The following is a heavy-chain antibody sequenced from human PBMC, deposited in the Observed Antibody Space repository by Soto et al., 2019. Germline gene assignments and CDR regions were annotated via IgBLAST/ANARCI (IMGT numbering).Heavy chain of an antibody. CDR1: GGAISSGGYY. D-gene: IGHD3-3*01. CDR3: ARDQSSFDYWSGYPSYYSGIDV. V-gene: IGHV4-31*03. CDR2: IYYSGST. J-gene: IGHJ6*02. Sequence: SDTLSLTCTVSGGAISSGGYYVSWIRQHPGKGLEGIGDIYYSGSTYYNPSLNSRATIAVDTPKNQSSLKLSSVTAADTAGYYCARDQSSFDYWSGYPSYYSGIDVWGQGTTVHVSS.